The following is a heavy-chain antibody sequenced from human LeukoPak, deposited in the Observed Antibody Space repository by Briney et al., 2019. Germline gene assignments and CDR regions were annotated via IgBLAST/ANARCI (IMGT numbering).Heavy chain of an antibody. Sequence: PSETLSLTCTVSGGSVSSYVWSWIRQPPGKGLEWIGDVYYSGSTNYNPSLKSRVTISVHTSKTQFSLRLSSVTAADTAVYYCARHLGPGWHAMDVWGQGTTVTVSS. D-gene: IGHD2-15*01. V-gene: IGHV4-59*08. CDR2: VYYSGST. CDR1: GGSVSSYV. J-gene: IGHJ6*02. CDR3: ARHLGPGWHAMDV.